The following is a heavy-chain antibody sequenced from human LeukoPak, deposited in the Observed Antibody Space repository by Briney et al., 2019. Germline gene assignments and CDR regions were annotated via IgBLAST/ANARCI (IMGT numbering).Heavy chain of an antibody. D-gene: IGHD4-17*01. Sequence: KPGGSLRLSCAASGFTFSDYYMSWLRQAPGKGLEWVSYISSSGSNIYYADSVKGRFTISRDNAKNSLYLQMNSLRAEDTAVYYCAREPYGDPTFDYWGQGTLVTVSS. CDR3: AREPYGDPTFDY. CDR1: GFTFSDYY. V-gene: IGHV3-11*04. CDR2: ISSSGSNI. J-gene: IGHJ4*02.